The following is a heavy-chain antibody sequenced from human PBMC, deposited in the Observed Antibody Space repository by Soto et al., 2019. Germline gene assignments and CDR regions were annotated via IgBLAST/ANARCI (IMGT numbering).Heavy chain of an antibody. CDR1: GFTFSSYS. Sequence: GGSLRLSCAASGFTFSSYSMNWVRQAPGKGLEWVSSISSSSSYIYYADSVKGRFTIARDNAKNSLYLQMNSLRAEDTAVYYCARDVVSFGVVAATDGAFDIWGQGTMVTVSS. V-gene: IGHV3-21*01. CDR2: ISSSSSYI. J-gene: IGHJ3*02. D-gene: IGHD2-15*01. CDR3: ARDVVSFGVVAATDGAFDI.